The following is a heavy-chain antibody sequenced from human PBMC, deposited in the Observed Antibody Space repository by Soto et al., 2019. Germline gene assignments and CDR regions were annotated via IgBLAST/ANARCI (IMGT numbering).Heavy chain of an antibody. J-gene: IGHJ5*02. Sequence: GGSLRLSCAASGFTFSVYWMSWVRQAPGKGLEWVANIKQDGTEIDQVGSLKGRFTISRDNAKNSLYLQMNSLRAEDTAVYYCARDLDLRDFWSGHFGGVWFDPWGQGTLVTVSS. V-gene: IGHV3-7*01. CDR2: IKQDGTEI. CDR3: ARDLDLRDFWSGHFGGVWFDP. CDR1: GFTFSVYW. D-gene: IGHD3-3*01.